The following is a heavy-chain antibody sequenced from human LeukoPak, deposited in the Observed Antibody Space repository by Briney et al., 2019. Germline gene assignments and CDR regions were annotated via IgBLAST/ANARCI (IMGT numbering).Heavy chain of an antibody. J-gene: IGHJ4*02. D-gene: IGHD4-23*01. Sequence: SETLSLTCIVSGGSISSYYWSWIRQPPGKGLEWIGYIYYTGSTNYNPSLKSRVTISVDTSKNQFSLKLSSVTAADTAVYYCARNGGNSDFDYWGQGTLVTVSS. CDR1: GGSISSYY. CDR3: ARNGGNSDFDY. V-gene: IGHV4-59*12. CDR2: IYYTGST.